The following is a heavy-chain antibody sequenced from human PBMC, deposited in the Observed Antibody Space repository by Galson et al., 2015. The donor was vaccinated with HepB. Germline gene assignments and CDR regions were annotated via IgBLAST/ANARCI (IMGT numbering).Heavy chain of an antibody. Sequence: SVKVSCKVSGYTLTELSMHWVRQAPGKGLEWMGGFDPEDGETIYAQKFQGRVTMTEDTSTDTAYMELSSLRSEDTAVYYCATHTKDCGGDCYPYNWFDPWGQGTLVTVSS. CDR3: ATHTKDCGGDCYPYNWFDP. V-gene: IGHV1-24*01. D-gene: IGHD2-21*02. J-gene: IGHJ5*02. CDR2: FDPEDGET. CDR1: GYTLTELS.